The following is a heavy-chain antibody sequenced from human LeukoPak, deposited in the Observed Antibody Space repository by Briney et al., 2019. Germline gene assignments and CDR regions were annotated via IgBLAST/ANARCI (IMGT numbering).Heavy chain of an antibody. Sequence: ASVKVSCKASGYTFTGYYMHWVRQAPGQGLEWMGWISAYNGNTNYAQKLQGRVTMTTDTSTSTAYMELRSLRSDDTAVYYCARVRTRTFDYWGQGTLVTVSS. CDR2: ISAYNGNT. CDR1: GYTFTGYY. J-gene: IGHJ4*02. D-gene: IGHD1-14*01. V-gene: IGHV1-18*04. CDR3: ARVRTRTFDY.